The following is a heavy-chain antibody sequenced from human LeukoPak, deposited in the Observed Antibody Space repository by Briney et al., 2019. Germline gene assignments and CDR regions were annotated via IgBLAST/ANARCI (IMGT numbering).Heavy chain of an antibody. J-gene: IGHJ6*02. D-gene: IGHD2-2*02. V-gene: IGHV3-23*01. CDR3: AKEGGTSCYSCRYYYYYGMDV. Sequence: GGSLRLSCVASGFTFSSYAMGWVRQAPGKRPEWVSSLTDSGGTTYYVDSVKGRFTISRDNSKNTLYLHMNSLRAEDTAVYYCAKEGGTSCYSCRYYYYYGMDVWGQGTTVTVSS. CDR1: GFTFSSYA. CDR2: LTDSGGTT.